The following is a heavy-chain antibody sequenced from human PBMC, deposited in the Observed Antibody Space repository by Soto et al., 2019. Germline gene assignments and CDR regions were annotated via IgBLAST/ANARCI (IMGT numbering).Heavy chain of an antibody. D-gene: IGHD6-13*01. CDR1: GYTFTSYG. CDR2: ISAYNGNT. V-gene: IGHV1-18*04. J-gene: IGHJ6*02. Sequence: ASVKVSCKASGYTFTSYGISWVRQAPGQGLEWMGWISAYNGNTNYAQKLQGRVTMTTDTSTSTAYMELRSLRSDDTAVYYCARVNSSWDKYYYYYYGMDVWGQGTTVTVSS. CDR3: ARVNSSWDKYYYYYYGMDV.